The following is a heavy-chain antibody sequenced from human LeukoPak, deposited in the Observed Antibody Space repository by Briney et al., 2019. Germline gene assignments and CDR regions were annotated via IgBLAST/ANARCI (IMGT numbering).Heavy chain of an antibody. CDR2: NSSSSSHI. V-gene: IGHV3-21*01. J-gene: IGHJ6*04. CDR1: GFTFSNAR. D-gene: IGHD2-2*01. Sequence: NPGGSLRLSCAASGFTFSNARMSTVRQAPGKGLEWVSPNSSSSSHIYYADSVKGRFTISRDNAKNSLYLQMNSLRAEDTAVYYCAREFPPAAMNYYYGMDVWGKGTTVTVSS. CDR3: AREFPPAAMNYYYGMDV.